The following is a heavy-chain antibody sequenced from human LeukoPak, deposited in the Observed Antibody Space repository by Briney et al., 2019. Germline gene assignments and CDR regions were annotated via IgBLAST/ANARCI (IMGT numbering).Heavy chain of an antibody. CDR2: IYYSGTI. V-gene: IGHV4-39*01. J-gene: IGHJ4*02. Sequence: SETLSLTCTVSGGSISSSSYYWGWIRQPPGKGLEWIGSIYYSGTIYYNSSLKSRVTISVDTSKNQFSLKLSSVTAADTAMYYCARLTGLAVPGRGSFDYWGQGTLVTVSS. CDR3: ARLTGLAVPGRGSFDY. CDR1: GGSISSSSYY. D-gene: IGHD6-19*01.